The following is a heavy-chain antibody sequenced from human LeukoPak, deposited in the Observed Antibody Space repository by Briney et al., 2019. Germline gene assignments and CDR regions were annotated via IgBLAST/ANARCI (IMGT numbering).Heavy chain of an antibody. J-gene: IGHJ4*02. V-gene: IGHV3-48*01. Sequence: YISSRRTTIYYADSVKGRFTISRDNSKNTLYLQMNSLRAEDTAVYYCARAVVAATLYYFDYWGQGTLVTVSS. D-gene: IGHD2-15*01. CDR3: ARAVVAATLYYFDY. CDR2: ISSRRTTI.